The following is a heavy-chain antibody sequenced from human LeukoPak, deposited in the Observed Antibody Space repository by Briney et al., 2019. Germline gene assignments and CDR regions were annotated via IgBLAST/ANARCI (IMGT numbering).Heavy chain of an antibody. D-gene: IGHD6-6*01. Sequence: GESLQISCQASGYTFNTYWIGWVRQMPGKGLEWMGIINPADSDPRYSPSFQGRATISADRSISTAYLQWSSLEASDTAMYYCARHGVGSSWFGFDYWGQGTLVTVSS. J-gene: IGHJ4*02. CDR1: GYTFNTYW. CDR2: INPADSDP. CDR3: ARHGVGSSWFGFDY. V-gene: IGHV5-51*01.